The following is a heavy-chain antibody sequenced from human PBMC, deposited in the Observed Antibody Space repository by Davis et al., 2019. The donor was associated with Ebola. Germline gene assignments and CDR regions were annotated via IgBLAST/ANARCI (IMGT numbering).Heavy chain of an antibody. CDR3: ARDGVRPDY. D-gene: IGHD3-16*01. CDR1: GFTFSRYW. CDR2: VKQDGSEK. V-gene: IGHV3-7*01. Sequence: GGSLRLSCAVSGFTFSRYWMSWVRQAPGKGLEWVANVKQDGSEKYYVDSVKGRFTISRDNAKNSLYLQMNSLRAEDTAVYYCARDGVRPDYWGQGTLVTVSS. J-gene: IGHJ4*02.